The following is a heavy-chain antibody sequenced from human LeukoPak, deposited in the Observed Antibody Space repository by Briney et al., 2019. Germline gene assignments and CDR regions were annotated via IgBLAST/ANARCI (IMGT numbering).Heavy chain of an antibody. V-gene: IGHV4-38-2*02. CDR1: GYSIGSGYY. D-gene: IGHD2-2*01. J-gene: IGHJ3*02. CDR2: IYHSGST. Sequence: SETLSLTCTVSGYSIGSGYYWGWIRQPPGKGLEWIGSIYHSGSTYYNPSLKSRVTISVDTSKNQFSLKLSSVTAADTAVYYCARAEPIVVVPAAPIVFDIWGQGTMVTVSS. CDR3: ARAEPIVVVPAAPIVFDI.